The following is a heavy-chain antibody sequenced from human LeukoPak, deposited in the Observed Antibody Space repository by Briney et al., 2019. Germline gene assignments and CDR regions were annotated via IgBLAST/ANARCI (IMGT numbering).Heavy chain of an antibody. V-gene: IGHV1-8*01. Sequence: ASVKVSCKASGYTFTSYDINCVRQATGQGLEWMGWMNPNSGNTGYAQKFQGRVTMTRDTSISTAYMELSSLRSEDTAVYYCASPSAHIYESSGYYNAWGQGTLVTVSS. CDR3: ASPSAHIYESSGYYNA. D-gene: IGHD3-22*01. CDR2: MNPNSGNT. CDR1: GYTFTSYD. J-gene: IGHJ5*02.